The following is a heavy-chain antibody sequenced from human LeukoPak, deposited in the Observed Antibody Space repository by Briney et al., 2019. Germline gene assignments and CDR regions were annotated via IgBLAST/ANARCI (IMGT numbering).Heavy chain of an antibody. CDR3: ARDLKWEPLDY. D-gene: IGHD1-26*01. CDR1: GFTFSSYS. Sequence: EAGGSLRLSCAASGFTFSSYSMNWVRQAPGKGLEWVSSISSSSSYIYYADSVKGRFTISRDNAKNSLYLQMSSLRAEDTAVYYCARDLKWEPLDYWGQGTLVTVSS. CDR2: ISSSSSYI. J-gene: IGHJ4*02. V-gene: IGHV3-21*01.